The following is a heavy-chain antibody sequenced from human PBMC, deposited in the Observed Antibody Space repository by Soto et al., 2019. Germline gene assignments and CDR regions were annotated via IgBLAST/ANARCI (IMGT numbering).Heavy chain of an antibody. CDR3: AAYFDWLLGGWFDP. Sequence: QVQLVQSGAEVKKPGSSVKVSCKASGGTFSSYTISWVRQAPGQGLEWMGRIIPILGIANYAQKFQGRVTITADKSTSTAYMERSSLRPEDTAVYYCAAYFDWLLGGWFDPWGQGTLVTVSS. D-gene: IGHD3-9*01. J-gene: IGHJ5*02. CDR2: IIPILGIA. CDR1: GGTFSSYT. V-gene: IGHV1-69*02.